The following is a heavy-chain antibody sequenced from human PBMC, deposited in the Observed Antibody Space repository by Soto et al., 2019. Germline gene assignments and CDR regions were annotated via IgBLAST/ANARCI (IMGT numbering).Heavy chain of an antibody. CDR1: GYTFTSYG. CDR3: ARSRITMVRGLRAFDI. Sequence: ASVKVSCKASGYTFTSYGISWVRQAPGQGLEWMGWISAYNGNTDYAQKLQGRVTMTTDTSTSTAYMELRSLRSDDTAVYYCARSRITMVRGLRAFDIWGQGTMVTVSS. CDR2: ISAYNGNT. D-gene: IGHD3-10*01. V-gene: IGHV1-18*04. J-gene: IGHJ3*02.